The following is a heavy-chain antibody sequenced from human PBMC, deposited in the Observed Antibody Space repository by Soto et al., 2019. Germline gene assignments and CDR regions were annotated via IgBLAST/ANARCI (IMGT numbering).Heavy chain of an antibody. CDR3: TSGGVNWRCYPSVGDY. CDR2: IRRKGYGGTT. Sequence: EVQVVESGGGLVKPGRSLRLSCTASGFTFGDYAMSWFRQAPGKGLEWVGFIRRKGYGGTTEYAASVKGRFTISRDDSKGVAYLQMNSLKTEHAAVYYCTSGGVNWRCYPSVGDYLCRGTLVTVSS. D-gene: IGHD2-8*02. CDR1: GFTFGDYA. V-gene: IGHV3-49*05. J-gene: IGHJ4*02.